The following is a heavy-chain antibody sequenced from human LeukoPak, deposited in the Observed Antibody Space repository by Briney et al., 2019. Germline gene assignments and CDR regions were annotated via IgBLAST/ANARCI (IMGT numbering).Heavy chain of an antibody. CDR1: GGSISSYY. CDR2: IYYSGST. J-gene: IGHJ3*02. V-gene: IGHV4-59*08. Sequence: SETLSLTCTVSGGSISSYYWSWIRQPPGKGLEWIGYIYYSGSTNYNPSLKSRVTISVDTSKNQFSLGLSSVTAADTAVYYCARHYADYADPYTFDIWGQGTMVTVSS. CDR3: ARHYADYADPYTFDI. D-gene: IGHD4-17*01.